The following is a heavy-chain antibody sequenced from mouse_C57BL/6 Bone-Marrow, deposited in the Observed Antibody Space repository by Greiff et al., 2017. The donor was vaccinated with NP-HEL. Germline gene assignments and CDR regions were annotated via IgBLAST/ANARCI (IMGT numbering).Heavy chain of an antibody. CDR2: IYPGSGST. CDR1: GYTFTSYW. V-gene: IGHV1-55*01. CDR3: ARGPYDGYYFAWCAY. J-gene: IGHJ3*01. Sequence: VQLQQPGAELVKPGASVKMSCKASGYTFTSYWITWVKQRPGQGLEWIGDIYPGSGSTNYNEKFKSKATLTVDTSSSTAYMQLSSLTSEDSAVYYCARGPYDGYYFAWCAYWGQGTLVTVSA. D-gene: IGHD2-3*01.